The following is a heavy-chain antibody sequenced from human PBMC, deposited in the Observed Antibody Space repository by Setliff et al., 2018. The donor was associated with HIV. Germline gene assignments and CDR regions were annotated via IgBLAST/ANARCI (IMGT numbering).Heavy chain of an antibody. CDR3: ARKMGLVGSTRGHYYYYMDL. CDR1: GYTFTAYY. J-gene: IGHJ6*03. D-gene: IGHD1-26*01. CDR2: IIPIFGTP. V-gene: IGHV1-69*13. Sequence: ASVKVSCKASGYTFTAYYLHWVRQAPGQGLEWMGGIIPIFGTPNYAQKFQGRVTITAEDESTSTAYMELSSLRSEDTAVYYCARKMGLVGSTRGHYYYYMDLWGEGTTVTVSS.